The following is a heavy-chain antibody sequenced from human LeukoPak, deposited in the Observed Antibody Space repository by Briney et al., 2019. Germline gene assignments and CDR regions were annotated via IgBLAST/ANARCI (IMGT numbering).Heavy chain of an antibody. CDR3: ARDLDIAVVPAATKRDY. Sequence: GGSLRLSCAASGFTFSSYSMNWVRQAPGKGLEWVSSISSSSSYIYYADSVKGRFTISRDNDKNSLYLQMNSLRAEDTAVYYCARDLDIAVVPAATKRDYWGQGTLVTVSS. CDR2: ISSSSSYI. J-gene: IGHJ4*02. D-gene: IGHD2-2*01. V-gene: IGHV3-21*01. CDR1: GFTFSSYS.